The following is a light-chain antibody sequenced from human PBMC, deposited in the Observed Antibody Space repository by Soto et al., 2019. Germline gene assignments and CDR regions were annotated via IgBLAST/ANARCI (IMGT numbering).Light chain of an antibody. CDR3: QQRNVWPPVT. V-gene: IGKV3D-15*01. CDR1: QSVSID. J-gene: IGKJ5*01. CDR2: GAS. Sequence: EIVMTQSPDTLSVSPGERATLSCRASQSVSIDLAWYQQKPGQSPRLLIYGASTRATGIPARFSGSGSGTDFTLTISSLEPEDSAVYYCQQRNVWPPVTFGQGTRLEIK.